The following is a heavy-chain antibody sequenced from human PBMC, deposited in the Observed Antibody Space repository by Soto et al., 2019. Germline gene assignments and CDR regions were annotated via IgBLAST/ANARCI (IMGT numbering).Heavy chain of an antibody. J-gene: IGHJ4*02. CDR2: ISDTSTI. CDR1: GFTFNRHS. V-gene: IGHV3-48*01. Sequence: EVQLVESGGGLVQPGGSLRLSCAASGFTFNRHSMNWVRQAPGKGLEWVSYISDTSTIYYADSVKGRFTISRDNGKNSLYLQMKTLRAEDTAVYYCARYGSGSYYKDPFDYWGQGTLVTVSS. D-gene: IGHD3-10*01. CDR3: ARYGSGSYYKDPFDY.